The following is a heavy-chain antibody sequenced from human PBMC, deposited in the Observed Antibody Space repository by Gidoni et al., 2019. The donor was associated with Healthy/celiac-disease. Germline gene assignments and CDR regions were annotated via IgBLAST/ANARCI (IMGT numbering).Heavy chain of an antibody. D-gene: IGHD4-17*01. CDR2: ISYDGSNK. CDR1: GFTFSSYG. J-gene: IGHJ4*02. V-gene: IGHV3-30*18. Sequence: QVQLVESGGGVVQPGRSLRLSCAASGFTFSSYGMHWVRQAPGKGLEWVAVISYDGSNKYYADSVKGRFTISRDNSKNTLYLQMNSLRAEDTAVYYCAKVGMTTVTTGFDYWGQGTLVTVSS. CDR3: AKVGMTTVTTGFDY.